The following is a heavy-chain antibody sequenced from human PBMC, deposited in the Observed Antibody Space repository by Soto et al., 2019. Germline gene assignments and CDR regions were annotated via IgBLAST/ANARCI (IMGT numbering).Heavy chain of an antibody. CDR3: ASPPYDYIWGSYRSDACDL. V-gene: IGHV4-39*01. J-gene: IGHJ3*01. Sequence: QLQLQESGPGLVKPSETLSLTCTVSGGSISSSSYYWCCIRQPPGKGLEWIGSIYYSGSTYYNPSLNSRVTISVDTSKTQFSLKLSSVTAADTAVYYCASPPYDYIWGSYRSDACDLCGQGTMVTVSS. CDR2: IYYSGST. D-gene: IGHD3-16*02. CDR1: GGSISSSSYY.